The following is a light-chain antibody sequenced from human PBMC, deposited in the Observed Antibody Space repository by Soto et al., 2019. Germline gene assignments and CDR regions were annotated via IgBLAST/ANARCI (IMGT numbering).Light chain of an antibody. Sequence: EIVLTHSPGTLSLSPGERATLSCRASQPVSSDYLAWYQQKPGQAPRLLIYGASSRATDIPDRFSGSGSGTDFTLTISRLEPEDFAVFYCQHYDSLPITFGQGTRLEIK. CDR3: QHYDSLPIT. CDR1: QPVSSDY. J-gene: IGKJ5*01. V-gene: IGKV3-20*01. CDR2: GAS.